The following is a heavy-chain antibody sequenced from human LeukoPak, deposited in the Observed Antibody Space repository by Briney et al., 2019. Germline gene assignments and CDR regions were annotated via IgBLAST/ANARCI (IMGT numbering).Heavy chain of an antibody. Sequence: QPGGSLRLSCAASGFTFSSYAMSWVRQAPGKGLEWVSGISSSGGSTYYADSVKGRFTISRDNSKSTLYVQMNSLRAEDTAVYYCAKRRIMAVAEEYFDYWGQGTLVTVSS. CDR3: AKRRIMAVAEEYFDY. CDR1: GFTFSSYA. V-gene: IGHV3-23*01. CDR2: ISSSGGST. D-gene: IGHD6-19*01. J-gene: IGHJ4*02.